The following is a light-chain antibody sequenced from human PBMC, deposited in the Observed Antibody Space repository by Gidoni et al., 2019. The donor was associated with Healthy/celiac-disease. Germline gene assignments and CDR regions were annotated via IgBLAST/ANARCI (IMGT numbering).Light chain of an antibody. J-gene: IGKJ1*01. CDR1: QSVSSN. CDR2: GAA. Sequence: EIVMTQSPATLSVSPGERATLTCRASQSVSSNLAWYQQKPGQAPSLLIYGAATRSTGIPARCIGSGSGTAFFLTTSSLQSADFAVSYCHQYNNCPRGTFGQGTKVEIK. CDR3: HQYNNCPRGT. V-gene: IGKV3-15*01.